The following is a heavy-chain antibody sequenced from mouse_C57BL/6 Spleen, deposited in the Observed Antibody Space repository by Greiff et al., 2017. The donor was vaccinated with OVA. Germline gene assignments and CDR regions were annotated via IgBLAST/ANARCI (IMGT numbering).Heavy chain of an antibody. Sequence: EVMLVESGAELVRPGASVKLSCTASGFNIHDDYMHWVKPRPEQGLEWIGWIDPANGATESASTFQGKATITADTSSNPAYLQLRSQTSEDTAVYYCTTGGLLRSWGQGTTLTVSS. V-gene: IGHV14-4*01. D-gene: IGHD2-3*01. CDR3: TTGGLLRS. CDR2: IDPANGAT. J-gene: IGHJ2*01. CDR1: GFNIHDDY.